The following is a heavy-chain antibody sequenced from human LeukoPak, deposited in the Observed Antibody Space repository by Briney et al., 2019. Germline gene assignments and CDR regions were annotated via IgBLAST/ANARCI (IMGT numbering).Heavy chain of an antibody. CDR1: GFTFSNYY. CDR3: AKDLSDYDFWSGYYSDAFDI. V-gene: IGHV3-11*06. Sequence: GGSLRLSCAASGFTFSNYYMSWIRQAPGKGLEWVSYISGDSIDTHYADSVKGRFTISRDNAKNSLALQMNSLRAEDTAVYYCAKDLSDYDFWSGYYSDAFDIWGQGTMVTVSS. CDR2: ISGDSIDT. D-gene: IGHD3-3*01. J-gene: IGHJ3*02.